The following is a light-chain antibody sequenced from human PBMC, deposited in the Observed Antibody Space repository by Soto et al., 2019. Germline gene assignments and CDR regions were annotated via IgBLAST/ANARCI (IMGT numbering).Light chain of an antibody. CDR3: QQYKNWPRT. CDR2: GAS. J-gene: IGKJ1*01. V-gene: IGKV3-15*01. Sequence: EIEMTQSPATLSVSPGERATLSCRASQSVTSNLAWYQQKPGQAPRVLIHGASTRATGTPARFSGSGSGTEFILTISSLQYEDFAFYYCQQYKNWPRTFGQGTKVDIK. CDR1: QSVTSN.